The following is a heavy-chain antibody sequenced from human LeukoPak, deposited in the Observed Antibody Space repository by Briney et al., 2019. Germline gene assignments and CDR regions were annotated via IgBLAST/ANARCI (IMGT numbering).Heavy chain of an antibody. V-gene: IGHV3-23*01. Sequence: GGSLRLSCVASGFAFSTYPMSWVRQAPGKGLEWVSGVSGSGGHKFYADSAKGRVTISRDNSKKTLYLQMSSLRADDTAVYYCAKGGASVTDAPHGDVVTTTHDGFDIWGHGTMVTVST. CDR2: VSGSGGHK. J-gene: IGHJ3*02. CDR1: GFAFSTYP. D-gene: IGHD4-17*01. CDR3: AKGGASVTDAPHGDVVTTTHDGFDI.